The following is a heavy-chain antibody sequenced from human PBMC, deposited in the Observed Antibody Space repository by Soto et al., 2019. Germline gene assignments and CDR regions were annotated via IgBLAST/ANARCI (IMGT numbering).Heavy chain of an antibody. D-gene: IGHD3-22*01. Sequence: QVQLVQSGAEVKKPGASVKVSCTASGYTFTSYGISWVRQAPGQWLERMGWVSAYNGNTNYAQKLQGRVTMTTDTSTSTAYMELRSLRSDDTAVNYCARDQGTYYYESSGYYCRVDAFDIWGQGKMVTVSS. CDR2: VSAYNGNT. CDR1: GYTFTSYG. J-gene: IGHJ3*02. CDR3: ARDQGTYYYESSGYYCRVDAFDI. V-gene: IGHV1-18*04.